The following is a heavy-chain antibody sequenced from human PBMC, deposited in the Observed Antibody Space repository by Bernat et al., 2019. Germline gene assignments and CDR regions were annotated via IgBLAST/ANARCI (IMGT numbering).Heavy chain of an antibody. J-gene: IGHJ3*02. V-gene: IGHV3-33*01. Sequence: QVQLVESGGGVVQPGRSLRLSCAASGFTFSSYGMHWVRQAPGKGLEWVAVIWYDGSNKYYADSVKGRFTISRDNSKNTLYLQMNSLRAEDTAVYYCARDFHYYDSSGYYPTLTDAFDIWGQGTMVTVSS. CDR3: ARDFHYYDSSGYYPTLTDAFDI. CDR2: IWYDGSNK. CDR1: GFTFSSYG. D-gene: IGHD3-22*01.